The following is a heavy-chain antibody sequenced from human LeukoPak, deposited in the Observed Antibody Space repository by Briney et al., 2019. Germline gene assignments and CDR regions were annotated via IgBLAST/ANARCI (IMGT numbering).Heavy chain of an antibody. CDR2: ISGSGGST. Sequence: PGGSLRLSCVASGFTFSSYAMSWVRQAPGKGLEWVSAISGSGGSTYYADSVKGRFTISRDNSKNTLYLQMNSLRAEDTAVYYCARGYCSSTSCYGVFDYWGQGTLVTVSS. D-gene: IGHD2-2*01. CDR3: ARGYCSSTSCYGVFDY. V-gene: IGHV3-23*01. CDR1: GFTFSSYA. J-gene: IGHJ4*02.